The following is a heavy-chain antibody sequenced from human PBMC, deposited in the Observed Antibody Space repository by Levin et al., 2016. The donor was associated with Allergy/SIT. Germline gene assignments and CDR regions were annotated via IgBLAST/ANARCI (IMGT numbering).Heavy chain of an antibody. V-gene: IGHV3-74*01. CDR3: ARDFALLVDCSVGSCYSSPGDDFDY. CDR1: GFTFSTHW. J-gene: IGHJ4*02. D-gene: IGHD2-15*01. CDR2: ISPESRTI. Sequence: GESLKISCAASGFTFSTHWMHWVRQTPGKGLLWVARISPESRTITYADSVKGRFTISRDDAKNTVYLQMNSLRAEDTAVYYCARDFALLVDCSVGSCYSSPGDDFDYWGQGTLVSVSS.